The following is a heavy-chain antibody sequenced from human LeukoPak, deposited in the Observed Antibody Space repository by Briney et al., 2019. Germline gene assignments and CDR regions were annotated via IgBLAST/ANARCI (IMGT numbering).Heavy chain of an antibody. J-gene: IGHJ6*02. D-gene: IGHD4-11*01. CDR3: ARMTTVKFGYYYYGMDV. Sequence: SETLSLTCTVSGGSISSYYWSWIRQPPGKGLEWIGYIYYSGSTNYNPSLKSRVTISVDTSKNQFSLKLSSVTAADTAVYYCARMTTVKFGYYYYGMDVWGQGTTVTVSS. V-gene: IGHV4-59*08. CDR2: IYYSGST. CDR1: GGSISSYY.